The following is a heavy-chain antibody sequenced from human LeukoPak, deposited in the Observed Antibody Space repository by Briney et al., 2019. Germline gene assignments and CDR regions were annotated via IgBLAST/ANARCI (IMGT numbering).Heavy chain of an antibody. V-gene: IGHV3-30*18. CDR1: GFSFSSYD. CDR3: AKDSSSSNYYYGMDV. Sequence: GGSLRLSCAASGFSFSSYDMHWVRQAPGKGLEWVARISDDGSNKCYGDSVKGRVTISRDNSKNTLFLQMNSLRAEDTAVYYCAKDSSSSNYYYGMDVWGQGTTVTVSS. CDR2: ISDDGSNK. J-gene: IGHJ6*02. D-gene: IGHD6-6*01.